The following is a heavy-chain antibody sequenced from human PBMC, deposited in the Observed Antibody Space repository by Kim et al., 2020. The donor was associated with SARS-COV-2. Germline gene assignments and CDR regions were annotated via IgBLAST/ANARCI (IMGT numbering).Heavy chain of an antibody. CDR2: MSGSGVST. D-gene: IGHD3-10*01. CDR3: AKGEDGSVSYYLYYYGM. V-gene: IGHV3-23*01. CDR1: GFTFSSSA. Sequence: GGSLRLSCAVSGFTFSSSAMRWVRQAPGKVLEWVSAMSGSGVSTYYADSVKGRFTISRDNSKNTLYLKMNSLRAEATAVYSCAKGEDGSVSYYLYYYGM. J-gene: IGHJ6*01.